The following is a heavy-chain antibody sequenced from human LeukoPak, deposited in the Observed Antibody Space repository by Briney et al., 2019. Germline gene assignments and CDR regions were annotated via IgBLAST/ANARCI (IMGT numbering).Heavy chain of an antibody. V-gene: IGHV3-74*01. Sequence: GGSLRLSCAASGFTLSTYWMHWVRQAPGKGLVWVSRINSDGSGTTYADSVKGRFTISRDNAKNTLYLQMNSLRAEDTAVYYCTRTEGAAARMYWGQGTLVTVSS. J-gene: IGHJ4*02. CDR3: TRTEGAAARMY. CDR1: GFTLSTYW. CDR2: INSDGSGT. D-gene: IGHD6-13*01.